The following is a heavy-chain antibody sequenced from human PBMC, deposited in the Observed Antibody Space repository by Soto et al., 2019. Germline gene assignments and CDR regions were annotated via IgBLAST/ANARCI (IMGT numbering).Heavy chain of an antibody. Sequence: PSETLSLTCTVSGGSISSYYWSWIRQPPGKGLEWIGYIYYSGSTNYNPSLKSRVTISVDTSKNQFSLKLSSVTAADTAGYYCGRRYGFFFDYGGQGTLVPSPQ. CDR1: GGSISSYY. CDR3: GRRYGFFFDY. V-gene: IGHV4-59*08. D-gene: IGHD5-18*01. J-gene: IGHJ4*02. CDR2: IYYSGST.